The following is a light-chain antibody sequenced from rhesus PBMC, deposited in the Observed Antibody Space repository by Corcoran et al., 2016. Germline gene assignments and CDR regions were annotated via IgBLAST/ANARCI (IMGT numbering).Light chain of an antibody. V-gene: IGKV3S9*01. CDR2: GAS. Sequence: EIVMTQSPATLSLSPGERATLSCRASQSVSSYVAWYQQKPEQAPRLLINGASSRATGIPDRCSGSGSGTDFTLIISRLEPEGVGVYYCQQYNNWNTFGPGTKLDIK. CDR1: QSVSSY. CDR3: QQYNNWNT. J-gene: IGKJ3*01.